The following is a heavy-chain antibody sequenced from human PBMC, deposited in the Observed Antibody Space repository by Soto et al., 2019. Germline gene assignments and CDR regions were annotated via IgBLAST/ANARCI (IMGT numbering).Heavy chain of an antibody. CDR1: GFTFSGRG. D-gene: IGHD5-12*01. V-gene: IGHV3-48*02. Sequence: PGGSLRLSCAASGFTFSGRGMIWVRQAPGKGLEWLSYISPVSTSKYYADSAKGQFSISRDNARASLYLQMNSLRDDDTAVYYCATVDGPTVATMFFDYWGQGILVTVSS. CDR3: ATVDGPTVATMFFDY. CDR2: ISPVSTSK. J-gene: IGHJ4*02.